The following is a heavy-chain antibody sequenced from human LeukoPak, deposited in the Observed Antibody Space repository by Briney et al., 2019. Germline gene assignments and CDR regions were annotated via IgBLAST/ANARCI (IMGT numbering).Heavy chain of an antibody. CDR2: ISSSGGST. CDR3: ATEDYDYVWGSYRSLFDY. J-gene: IGHJ4*02. D-gene: IGHD3-16*02. Sequence: GRSLRLSCAASGFTFSSYAISWVRQAPGEGLEWVSAISSSGGSTYYADSVKGRFTISRDNSKNTLYLQMNSLRAEDTAVYYCATEDYDYVWGSYRSLFDYWGQGTLVTVSS. CDR1: GFTFSSYA. V-gene: IGHV3-23*01.